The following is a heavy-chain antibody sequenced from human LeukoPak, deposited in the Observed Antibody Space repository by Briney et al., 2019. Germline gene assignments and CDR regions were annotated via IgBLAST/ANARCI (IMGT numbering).Heavy chain of an antibody. D-gene: IGHD3-16*01. CDR2: ISGSGGST. Sequence: GGSLRLSCAASGLTFSSYAMSWVRQAPGKGLEWVSAISGSGGSTYYADSVKGRFTISRDNSKNTLYLQMNSLRAGDTAVYYCAKDPKVMISYYFDYWGQGTLVTVSS. V-gene: IGHV3-23*01. J-gene: IGHJ4*02. CDR1: GLTFSSYA. CDR3: AKDPKVMISYYFDY.